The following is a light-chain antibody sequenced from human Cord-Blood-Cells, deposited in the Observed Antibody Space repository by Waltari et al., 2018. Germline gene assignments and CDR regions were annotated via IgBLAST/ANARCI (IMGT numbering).Light chain of an antibody. V-gene: IGLV2-23*01. CDR1: SSDVGSYNL. CDR2: AGS. Sequence: QSALTQPASASGSPGQSITISCTGTSSDVGSYNLVSWYHQHPGKAPKLIIYAGSKRPSGVSYRFSGSKSGNTSSLTISGLQAEDEADYYCCSYAGSSTVVFGGGTKLTVL. CDR3: CSYAGSSTVV. J-gene: IGLJ2*01.